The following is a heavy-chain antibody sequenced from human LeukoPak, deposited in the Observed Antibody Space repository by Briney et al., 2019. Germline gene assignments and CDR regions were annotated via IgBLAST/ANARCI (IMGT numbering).Heavy chain of an antibody. CDR1: GFTFSSYW. J-gene: IGHJ6*03. CDR3: ARDAVLDTVTHPSNYYYYYMDV. V-gene: IGHV3-7*01. Sequence: SGGSLRLSCAASGFTFSSYWMSWVRQAPGKGLEWVANIKQDGSEKYYVDSVKGRFTISRDNSKNTLYLQMNGLRAEDTAVYYCARDAVLDTVTHPSNYYYYYMDVWGKGTTVTISS. D-gene: IGHD4-17*01. CDR2: IKQDGSEK.